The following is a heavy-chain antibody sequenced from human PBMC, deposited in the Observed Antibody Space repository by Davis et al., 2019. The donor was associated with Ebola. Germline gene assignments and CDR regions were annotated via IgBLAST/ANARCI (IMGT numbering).Heavy chain of an antibody. D-gene: IGHD3-3*01. CDR1: GYTFTGYY. CDR2: INPNSGGT. J-gene: IGHJ5*02. Sequence: ASVKVSCKASGYTFTGYYMHWVRQAPGQGLEWMGWINPNSGGTNYAQKFQGRVTMTRDTSISTAYMELSRLRSEDTAVYYCARVKDADHYDFWSGYYTGGLGWFDPWGQGTLVTVSS. V-gene: IGHV1-2*02. CDR3: ARVKDADHYDFWSGYYTGGLGWFDP.